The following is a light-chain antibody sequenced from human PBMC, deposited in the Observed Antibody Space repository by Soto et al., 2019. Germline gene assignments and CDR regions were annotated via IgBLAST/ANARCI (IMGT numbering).Light chain of an antibody. V-gene: IGLV1-47*01. Sequence: QSVLTQPPSASGTPGQRVTISCSGSSSNIGVNYVYWYLQLPGTAPKLLIYRNNQRPSGVPDRFSGSKSGTSASLAICGPRSEDEADYYCAAWDDSLDGPVFGTGTKVTVL. CDR2: RNN. J-gene: IGLJ1*01. CDR1: SSNIGVNY. CDR3: AAWDDSLDGPV.